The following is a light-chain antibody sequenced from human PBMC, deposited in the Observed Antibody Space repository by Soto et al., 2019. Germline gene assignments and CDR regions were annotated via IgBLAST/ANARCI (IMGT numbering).Light chain of an antibody. CDR1: SGDVGAYNY. CDR3: CSSADTYTYL. V-gene: IGLV2-11*01. Sequence: QSALTQPRSVSGSPGQSVTISCTGTSGDVGAYNYISWYQQHPGKAPKFLIYDVNKRPSGVPDRFFGSKSGNTASLTISGLQPEDEADYYCCSSADTYTYLFGPGTKLTVL. J-gene: IGLJ1*01. CDR2: DVN.